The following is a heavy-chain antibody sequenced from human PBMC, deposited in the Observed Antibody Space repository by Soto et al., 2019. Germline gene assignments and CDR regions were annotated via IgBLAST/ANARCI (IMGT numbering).Heavy chain of an antibody. CDR3: ARPDPHYDFWSGYSGQYSSSWYFYYGMDV. CDR2: IIPIFGTA. Sequence: SVKVSCKASGGTFISYAISWVRQAPGQGLEWMGGIIPIFGTANYAQKFQGRVTITADESTSTAYMELSSLRSEDTAVYYCARPDPHYDFWSGYSGQYSSSWYFYYGMDVWGQGTTVTVSS. V-gene: IGHV1-69*13. D-gene: IGHD3-3*01. J-gene: IGHJ6*02. CDR1: GGTFISYA.